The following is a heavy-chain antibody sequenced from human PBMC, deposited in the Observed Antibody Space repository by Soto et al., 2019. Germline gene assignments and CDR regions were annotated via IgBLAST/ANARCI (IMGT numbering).Heavy chain of an antibody. J-gene: IGHJ4*02. CDR1: GGSISSGGYS. D-gene: IGHD3-22*01. V-gene: IGHV4-30-2*01. CDR3: ARGAPVVNDY. CDR2: IYHSGST. Sequence: SETLSLTCAVSGGSISSGGYSWSWIRQPPGKGLEWIGYIYHSGSTYYNPSLKSRATISVDRSKNQFSLKLSSVTAADTAVYYCARGAPVVNDYWGQGTLVTVPQ.